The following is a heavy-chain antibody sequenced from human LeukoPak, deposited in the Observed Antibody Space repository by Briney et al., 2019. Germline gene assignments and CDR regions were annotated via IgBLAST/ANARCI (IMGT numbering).Heavy chain of an antibody. Sequence: PGGSLRLSCAASGFTFSSYGMHWVRQAPGKGLEWVAVISYDGSNKYYADSVKGRFTISRDNSKNTLYLQMNSLRAGDTAVYYCAKDSGYSYGYYFDCWGQGTLVTVSS. V-gene: IGHV3-30*18. CDR1: GFTFSSYG. D-gene: IGHD5-18*01. J-gene: IGHJ4*02. CDR3: AKDSGYSYGYYFDC. CDR2: ISYDGSNK.